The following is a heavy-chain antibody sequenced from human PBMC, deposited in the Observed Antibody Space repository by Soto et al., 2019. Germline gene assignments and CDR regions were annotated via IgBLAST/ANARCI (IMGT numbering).Heavy chain of an antibody. J-gene: IGHJ4*02. CDR3: ARALSKRWLHYNYAFDN. Sequence: ESGPTLVNPTQTLALTCTFSGFSLSTNGMCVGWIRQAPGKALEWLALIDWDDDKYYSTSLKTRLTISKDTSKNQVVPTMTTMDPVDTATYYCARALSKRWLHYNYAFDNWGQGTLVTVSS. CDR2: IDWDDDK. CDR1: GFSLSTNGMC. D-gene: IGHD5-12*01. V-gene: IGHV2-70*01.